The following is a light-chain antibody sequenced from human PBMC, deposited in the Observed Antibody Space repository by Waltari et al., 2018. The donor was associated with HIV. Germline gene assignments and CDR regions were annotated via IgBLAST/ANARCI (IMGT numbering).Light chain of an antibody. CDR2: DAS. CDR1: QSVISSY. CDR3: QQYAASPRP. V-gene: IGKV3-20*01. J-gene: IGKJ2*01. Sequence: EIVLTQSPGTLYLSPGEGATLSCRASQSVISSYLAWYQQRRGQAPSLLIYDASSRPTGVPDRFRGSGSGTHFTLTISRLEPEDFGVYYCQQYAASPRPFGQGTRVEIK.